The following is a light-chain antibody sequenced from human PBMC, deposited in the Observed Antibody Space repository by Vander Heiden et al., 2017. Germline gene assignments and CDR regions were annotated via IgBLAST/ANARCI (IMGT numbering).Light chain of an antibody. CDR3: QQDGSCHQ. CDR2: GAS. Sequence: EIVLTQSPGTLSLSPGERATLSCRASQSVSSSYLAWYQQKPGQAPRLLIYGASSRATGIPDRFSGSGSGTDFTLTISRLEPEDFAVYYCQQDGSCHQFGGGTKVETK. CDR1: QSVSSSY. J-gene: IGKJ4*01. V-gene: IGKV3-20*01.